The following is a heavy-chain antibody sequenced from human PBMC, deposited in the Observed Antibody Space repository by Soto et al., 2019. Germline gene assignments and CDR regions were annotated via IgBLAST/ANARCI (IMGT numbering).Heavy chain of an antibody. CDR2: IYQSGST. Sequence: SETQSVSYAVAGGSIGSRSGWSLVSQPTGKGLEWIGGIYQSGSTNYNPSLKSRVTISVDTSKNQFSLKLSSVTAADTAVYYCARQEYYDFWSGYYECYYGMDVWGQGTTVTVSS. D-gene: IGHD3-3*01. V-gene: IGHV4-4*02. CDR1: GGSIGSRSG. CDR3: ARQEYYDFWSGYYECYYGMDV. J-gene: IGHJ6*02.